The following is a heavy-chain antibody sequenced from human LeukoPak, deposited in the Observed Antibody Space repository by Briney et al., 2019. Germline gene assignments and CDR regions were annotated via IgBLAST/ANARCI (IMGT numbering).Heavy chain of an antibody. D-gene: IGHD1-26*01. CDR3: ARELGARYFDL. J-gene: IGHJ2*01. Sequence: PGGSLRLSCAASGFSFSNYEMNWVRQAPGKGLWWVSYTSTSGSRFSYGDSVKGRFTISRDNAKESLYLQMNSLRGEDTAIYYCARELGARYFDLWGRGTLVTVSS. CDR1: GFSFSNYE. V-gene: IGHV3-48*03. CDR2: TSTSGSRF.